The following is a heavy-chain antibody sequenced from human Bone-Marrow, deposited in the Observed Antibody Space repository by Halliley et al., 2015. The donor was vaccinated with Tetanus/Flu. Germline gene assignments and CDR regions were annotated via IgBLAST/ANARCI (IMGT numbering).Heavy chain of an antibody. CDR2: MYFTGST. J-gene: IGHJ4*02. CDR1: GGSISSSSYY. CDR3: ARRDSVTTVSWWVDY. Sequence: TLSLTCTVSGGSISSSSYYWGWIRQPPGKGLEWIASMYFTGSTYYNPSLKRRVTISVDTSKNEVSLRLRSVTAADTAVYYCARRDSVTTVSWWVDYWGQGTLVTVSS. V-gene: IGHV4-39*01. D-gene: IGHD4-4*01.